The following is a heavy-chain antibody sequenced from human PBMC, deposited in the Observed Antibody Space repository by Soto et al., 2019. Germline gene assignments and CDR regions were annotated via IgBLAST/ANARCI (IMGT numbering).Heavy chain of an antibody. CDR2: ITHDGYNI. CDR3: AKGGSFDI. J-gene: IGHJ4*02. CDR1: GFSFSYYG. Sequence: QVQLVESGGSVVQPGGSRRLSCAASGFSFSYYGLHWVRQAPGKGLEWLALITHDGYNIYYADSVKGRFTISRDNSKNTIFLQMNSLKSEDTAVYYCAKGGSFDIWGQGTPVTVSS. V-gene: IGHV3-30*18. D-gene: IGHD6-6*01.